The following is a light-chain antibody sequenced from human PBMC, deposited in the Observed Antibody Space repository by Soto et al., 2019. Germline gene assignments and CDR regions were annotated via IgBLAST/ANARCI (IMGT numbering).Light chain of an antibody. CDR1: SSDVGGYNY. CDR2: EVS. Sequence: QSALTQPASVSGSPGQSITISCTGTSSDVGGYNYVSWYQQQSGKAPKLMIHEVSNRPSGVSNRFSGSKSGNTASLTISGVQAEDEADYYCCSYAGTTTWVFGGGTKLTVL. CDR3: CSYAGTTTWV. V-gene: IGLV2-14*01. J-gene: IGLJ3*02.